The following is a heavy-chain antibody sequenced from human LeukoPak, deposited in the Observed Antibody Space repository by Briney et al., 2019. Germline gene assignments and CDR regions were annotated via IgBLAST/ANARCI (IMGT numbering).Heavy chain of an antibody. V-gene: IGHV1-69*01. J-gene: IGHJ2*01. CDR2: IIPIFGTA. CDR1: GGTFSSYA. CDR3: ARDVKSGDILTGYPYWYFDL. D-gene: IGHD3-9*01. Sequence: ASVKVSCKASGGTFSSYAISWVRQAPGQGLEWMGGIIPIFGTANYAQKFQGRVTITADESTSTAYMELSSLRSEDTAVYYCARDVKSGDILTGYPYWYFDLWGRGTLVTVSS.